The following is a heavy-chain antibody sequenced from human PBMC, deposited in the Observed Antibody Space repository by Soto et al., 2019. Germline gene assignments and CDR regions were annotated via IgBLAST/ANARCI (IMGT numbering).Heavy chain of an antibody. CDR1: GYRFTSYG. CDR2: ISAYDDNT. CDR3: ARGGYYDSSSSRNYHYYGMNV. J-gene: IGHJ6*02. D-gene: IGHD3-22*01. V-gene: IGHV1-18*01. Sequence: APVKVSCKASGYRFTSYGISWVRQAPGQGLEWLGWISAYDDNTKYAQTLQGRVSMSTDTSTNTAYMELRSLRSDDTAMYYCARGGYYDSSSSRNYHYYGMNVWGQGTTVTVSS.